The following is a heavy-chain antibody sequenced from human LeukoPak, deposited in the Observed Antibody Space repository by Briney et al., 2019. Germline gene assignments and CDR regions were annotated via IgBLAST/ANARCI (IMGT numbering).Heavy chain of an antibody. CDR3: AKDSGVLMVYAENFDY. J-gene: IGHJ4*02. D-gene: IGHD2-8*01. CDR2: ISYDGSNK. Sequence: GGSLRLSCAASGFTFSSYGMHWVRQAPGKGLEWVAVISYDGSNKYYADSVKGRFTISRDNSKNTLYLQMNSLRAEDTAVYYCAKDSGVLMVYAENFDYWGQGTLVTVSS. CDR1: GFTFSSYG. V-gene: IGHV3-30*18.